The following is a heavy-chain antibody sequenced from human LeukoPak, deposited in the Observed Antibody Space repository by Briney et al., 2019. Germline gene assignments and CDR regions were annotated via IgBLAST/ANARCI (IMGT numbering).Heavy chain of an antibody. CDR2: IYRDGSST. D-gene: IGHD6-19*01. CDR1: GFTFSRFW. Sequence: GGSLRLSCAASGFTFSRFWMHWVRQAPGKGLVWVSRIYRDGSSTSYADSVKGRFTISRDNTKNTLYLQMNSLRADDTAVYYCARESVAVDSWGQGTLVTVSS. CDR3: ARESVAVDS. J-gene: IGHJ4*02. V-gene: IGHV3-74*01.